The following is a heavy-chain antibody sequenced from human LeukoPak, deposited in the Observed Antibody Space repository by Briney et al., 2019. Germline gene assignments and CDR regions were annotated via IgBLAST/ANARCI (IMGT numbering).Heavy chain of an antibody. CDR2: IYYSGST. D-gene: IGHD3-22*01. J-gene: IGHJ3*02. CDR1: GGSISSGDYY. CDR3: ARGSSKYPIVVVITTYAFGI. Sequence: SQTLSLTCTVSGGSISSGDYYWSWIRQPPGKGLEWIGYIYYSGSTYYNPSIKSRVTISVDTSKNQFYLKLSSVTAADPAVYYCARGSSKYPIVVVITTYAFGIWGQGTMVTGSS. V-gene: IGHV4-30-4*01.